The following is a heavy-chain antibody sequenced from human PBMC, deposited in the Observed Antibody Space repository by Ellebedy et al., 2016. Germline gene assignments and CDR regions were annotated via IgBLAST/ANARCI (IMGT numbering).Heavy chain of an antibody. D-gene: IGHD3-3*01. CDR2: ISGSGSST. CDR3: ADGERTYYDYNRPLP. Sequence: GGSLRLXXAGSGFTFSNYAMTWVRQPPGKGLEWVSGISGSGSSTSYADSVKGRFTTSRDNSKNTLYLQMNSLRAADTAVYYCADGERTYYDYNRPLPWGQGTLVTVSS. V-gene: IGHV3-23*01. J-gene: IGHJ5*02. CDR1: GFTFSNYA.